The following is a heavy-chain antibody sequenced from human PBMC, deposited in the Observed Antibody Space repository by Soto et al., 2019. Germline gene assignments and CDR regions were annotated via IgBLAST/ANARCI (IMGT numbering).Heavy chain of an antibody. CDR3: ARVTRRYYDSSGYYHY. J-gene: IGHJ4*02. CDR2: INHSGST. Sequence: PSETLSLTCAVYGGSFSGYYWSWIRQPPGKGLEWIGEINHSGSTNYNPSLKSRVTISADTSKNHFSLKLSSVTAADTAVYYCARVTRRYYDSSGYYHYWGQGTLVTVS. D-gene: IGHD3-22*01. V-gene: IGHV4-34*01. CDR1: GGSFSGYY.